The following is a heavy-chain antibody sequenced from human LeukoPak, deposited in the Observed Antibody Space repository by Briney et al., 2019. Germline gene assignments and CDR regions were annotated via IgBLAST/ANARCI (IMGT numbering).Heavy chain of an antibody. CDR2: INHSGST. V-gene: IGHV4-34*01. CDR1: GGSFSDYY. J-gene: IGHJ3*02. CDR3: ASGYVDI. Sequence: SETLSLTCAVYGGSFSDYYWSWIRQAPGKGLEWIGEINHSGSTTYNPALMSRGTISVDTSKNQFSLKLSSVTAADTAVYYCASGYVDIWGQGTMVTVSS. D-gene: IGHD3-16*01.